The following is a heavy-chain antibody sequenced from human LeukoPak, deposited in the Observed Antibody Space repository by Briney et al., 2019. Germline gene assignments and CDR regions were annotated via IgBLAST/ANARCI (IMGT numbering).Heavy chain of an antibody. V-gene: IGHV3-23*01. CDR1: GFTFSSYG. CDR3: TRPSHLWVPVAQAGY. Sequence: PRGSLRLSCAASGFTFSSYGMSWVRQAPGKGLEWVSAISGSGGSTYYADSVKGRFTISRDNSKNTLYLQMNSLKTEDTAVYYCTRPSHLWVPVAQAGYWGQGTLVTVSS. CDR2: ISGSGGST. D-gene: IGHD3-16*01. J-gene: IGHJ4*02.